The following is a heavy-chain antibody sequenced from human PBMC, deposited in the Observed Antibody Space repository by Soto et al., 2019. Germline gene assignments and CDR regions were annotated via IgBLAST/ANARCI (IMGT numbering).Heavy chain of an antibody. J-gene: IGHJ4*02. CDR1: GGSVSSGGSY. CDR3: TREAGY. CDR2: MYNDGRT. D-gene: IGHD6-25*01. Sequence: QVRLQESGPGLVKPSQTLSLTCTVSGGSVSSGGSYWNWIRQHPGKGLEWIGYMYNDGRTEYNPSPKSRVSISVDTPKNQFSLKVMSVTVADTAVYYCTREAGYWGQGILVTVSS. V-gene: IGHV4-31*03.